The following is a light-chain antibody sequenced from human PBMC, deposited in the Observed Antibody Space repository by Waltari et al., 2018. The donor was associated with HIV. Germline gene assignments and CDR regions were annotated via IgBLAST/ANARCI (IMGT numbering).Light chain of an antibody. CDR3: QSYDSSLSGLL. CDR1: SSNIGAGSD. J-gene: IGLJ2*01. Sequence: QSVLTQPPSVSGAPGQRVTIPCTGSSSNIGAGSDVPWYQQLPGTAPKLLLYGNTNRPSGVPDRFSGSKSGTSASLAITGLQAEDEADYYCQSYDSSLSGLLFGGGTKLTVL. CDR2: GNT. V-gene: IGLV1-40*01.